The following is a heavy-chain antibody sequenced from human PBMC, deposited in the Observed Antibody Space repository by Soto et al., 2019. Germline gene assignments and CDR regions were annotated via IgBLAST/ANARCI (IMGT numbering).Heavy chain of an antibody. CDR3: ARLKWELLFDY. V-gene: IGHV4-39*01. J-gene: IGHJ4*02. CDR2: IYYSGST. CDR1: GGSISSSSYY. Sequence: ETLSLTCTVSGGSISSSSYYWGWIRQPPGKGLEWIGSIYYSGSTYYNPSLKSRVTISVDTSKNQFSLKLSSVTAADTAVYYCARLKWELLFDYWGQGTLVTVSS. D-gene: IGHD1-26*01.